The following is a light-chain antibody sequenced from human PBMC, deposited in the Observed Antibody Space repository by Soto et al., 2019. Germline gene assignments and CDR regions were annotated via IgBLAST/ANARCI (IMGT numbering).Light chain of an antibody. Sequence: QMTQSPPTLHGPGGGRVSIARRASQTISSWLAWYQQKPGKATKLLIYKASTLKSGVPSRFSGSGSGTEFTLTISSLQPDDFATYYCQHYNSYSEAFGQGTKVDIK. CDR3: QHYNSYSEA. J-gene: IGKJ1*01. V-gene: IGKV1-5*03. CDR1: QTISSW. CDR2: KAS.